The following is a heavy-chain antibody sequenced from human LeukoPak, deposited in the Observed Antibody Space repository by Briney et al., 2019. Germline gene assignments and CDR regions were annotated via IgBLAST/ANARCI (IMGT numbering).Heavy chain of an antibody. Sequence: GASVKVSCKASGYTFTSYGISWVRQAPGQGLEWMGWISAYNGNTNYAQKLQGRVTMTTDTSTGTAYMELRSLRSDDTAVYYCARIPGYCSSTSCSWVWAFDYWGQGTLVTVSS. D-gene: IGHD2-2*01. CDR1: GYTFTSYG. CDR2: ISAYNGNT. V-gene: IGHV1-18*01. CDR3: ARIPGYCSSTSCSWVWAFDY. J-gene: IGHJ4*02.